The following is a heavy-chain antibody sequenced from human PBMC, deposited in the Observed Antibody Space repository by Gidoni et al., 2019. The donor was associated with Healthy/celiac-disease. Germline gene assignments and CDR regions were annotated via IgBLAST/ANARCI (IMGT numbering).Heavy chain of an antibody. V-gene: IGHV4-59*01. CDR3: ARSPPFYCSGGSCYNWDFDY. CDR2: IYYSGST. D-gene: IGHD2-15*01. J-gene: IGHJ4*02. Sequence: QVQLQESGPGLVKPSETLPLTCTVSGGSISSYYWSWIRQPPGKGLEWIGYIYYSGSTNYNPSLKSRVTISVDTSKNQFSLKLSSVTAADTAVYYCARSPPFYCSGGSCYNWDFDYWGQGTLVTVSS. CDR1: GGSISSYY.